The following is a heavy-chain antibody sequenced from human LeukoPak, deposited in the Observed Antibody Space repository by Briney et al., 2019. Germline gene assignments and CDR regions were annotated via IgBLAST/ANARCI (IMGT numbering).Heavy chain of an antibody. CDR3: ARVLTVRGVIIRNYYYYYGMDV. Sequence: ASVKVSCKASGYTFTSYDINWVRQATGQGLEWMGWMNPNSGNTGYAQKSQGRVTMTRNTCISTAYMELSSLRSEDTAVYYCARVLTVRGVIIRNYYYYYGMDVWGQGTTVTVSS. V-gene: IGHV1-8*01. J-gene: IGHJ6*02. CDR1: GYTFTSYD. CDR2: MNPNSGNT. D-gene: IGHD3-10*01.